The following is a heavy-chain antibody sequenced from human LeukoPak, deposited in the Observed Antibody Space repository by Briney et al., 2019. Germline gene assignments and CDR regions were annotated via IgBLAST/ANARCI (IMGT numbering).Heavy chain of an antibody. CDR1: GFTFSSYA. D-gene: IGHD6-13*01. CDR3: ASSPGVYYYYYYYMDV. CDR2: INSDGSST. J-gene: IGHJ6*03. V-gene: IGHV3-74*01. Sequence: GGSLRLSCAASGFTFSSYAMSWVRQAPGKGLVWVSRINSDGSSTSYADSVKGRFTISRDNAKNSLYLQMNSLRAEDTAVYYCASSPGVYYYYYYYMDVWGKGTTVTISS.